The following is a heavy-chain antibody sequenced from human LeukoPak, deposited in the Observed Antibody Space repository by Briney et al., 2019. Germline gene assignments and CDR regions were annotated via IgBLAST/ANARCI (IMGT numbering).Heavy chain of an antibody. J-gene: IGHJ4*02. V-gene: IGHV3-7*01. CDR3: ARDSGGGWDY. Sequence: GGSLRLSCAASGFTFSSYWMTWVRQAPGKGLEWVANIKENGRDKYYVDSLKGRFTISKDNAKNSVYLQMNSPRAEDTAVYYCARDSGGGWDYWGQGTLVTVSS. D-gene: IGHD6-19*01. CDR2: IKENGRDK. CDR1: GFTFSSYW.